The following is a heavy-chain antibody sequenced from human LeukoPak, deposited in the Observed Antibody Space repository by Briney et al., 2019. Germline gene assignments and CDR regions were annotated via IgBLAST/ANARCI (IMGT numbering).Heavy chain of an antibody. Sequence: SETLSLTCTVSGGSISSYYWSWIRQPPGKGLEWIGCIYYSGSTNYNPSLKSRVTISVDTSKNQFSLKLSSVTAADTAVYYCARHYYDSSGFDAFDIWGQGTMVTVSS. D-gene: IGHD3-22*01. J-gene: IGHJ3*02. CDR2: IYYSGST. CDR1: GGSISSYY. CDR3: ARHYYDSSGFDAFDI. V-gene: IGHV4-59*08.